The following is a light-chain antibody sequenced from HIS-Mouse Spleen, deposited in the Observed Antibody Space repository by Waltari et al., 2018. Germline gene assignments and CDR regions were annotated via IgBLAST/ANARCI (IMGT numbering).Light chain of an antibody. CDR2: EDS. V-gene: IGLV3-10*01. CDR3: YSTDSSGNHRV. Sequence: SYELTQPPSVSVSPGQTSRITCSGDALPTKSAYWYQQKSGQAPVLVIYEDSKRPSGIPERFSGSSPGTMATLTISGAQVEDEADYYCYSTDSSGNHRVFGGGTKLTVL. CDR1: ALPTKS. J-gene: IGLJ2*01.